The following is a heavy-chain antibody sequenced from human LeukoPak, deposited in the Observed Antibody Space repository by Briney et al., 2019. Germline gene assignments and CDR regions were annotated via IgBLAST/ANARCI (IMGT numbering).Heavy chain of an antibody. CDR2: ISWNSGSI. CDR3: AKDRGSSWYGRSDWFDP. Sequence: GGSLRLSCAASGFTFDDYAMHWVRHAPGKGLEWVSGISWNSGSIGYADSVKGRFTISRDNAKNSLYLQMNSLRAEDTALYYCAKDRGSSWYGRSDWFDPWGQGTLVTVSS. V-gene: IGHV3-9*01. CDR1: GFTFDDYA. J-gene: IGHJ5*02. D-gene: IGHD6-13*01.